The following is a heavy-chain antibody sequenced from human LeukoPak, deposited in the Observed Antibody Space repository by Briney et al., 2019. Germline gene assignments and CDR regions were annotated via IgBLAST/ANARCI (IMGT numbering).Heavy chain of an antibody. CDR2: IKQDGSEK. Sequence: GGSLRLSCAASGFTFSSYWMSWVRQAPGKGLEWVANIKQDGSEKYYVDSVKGRFTISRDNAKNSLYLQMNSLRAEDTAVYYCARDSYYYDSSGLYYFDYWGQGTLVTVSS. V-gene: IGHV3-7*01. CDR1: GFTFSSYW. CDR3: ARDSYYYDSSGLYYFDY. D-gene: IGHD3-22*01. J-gene: IGHJ4*02.